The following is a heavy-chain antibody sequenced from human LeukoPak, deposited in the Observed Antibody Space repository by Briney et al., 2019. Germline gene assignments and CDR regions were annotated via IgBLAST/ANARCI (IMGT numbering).Heavy chain of an antibody. J-gene: IGHJ4*02. CDR1: GFTFSSYL. Sequence: GRSLRLSCAASGFTFSSYLMSWVRQAPGEGLEWVANIKQEGREKDYVDPVKGRFTISRDNAKNSLYLQMNRLRAEDTAVYYCDKTWKDGYNPSHFDYWVQGTLVSVPS. D-gene: IGHD5-24*01. CDR3: DKTWKDGYNPSHFDY. V-gene: IGHV3-7*01. CDR2: IKQEGREK.